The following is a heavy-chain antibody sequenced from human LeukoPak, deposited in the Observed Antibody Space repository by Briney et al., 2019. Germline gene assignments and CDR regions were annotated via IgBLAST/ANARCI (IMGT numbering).Heavy chain of an antibody. D-gene: IGHD2-8*01. CDR1: GFTLSTYA. V-gene: IGHV3-23*01. J-gene: IGHJ4*02. CDR3: ALLMMYAIDFDY. Sequence: GGSLRLSCAASGFTLSTYAMSWVRQAPGKGLEWVSTINSSGGSTYYADSLKGRFTISRDISKNTLYLQMNSLRAEDTAIYYCALLMMYAIDFDYWGQGTLVTVSS. CDR2: INSSGGST.